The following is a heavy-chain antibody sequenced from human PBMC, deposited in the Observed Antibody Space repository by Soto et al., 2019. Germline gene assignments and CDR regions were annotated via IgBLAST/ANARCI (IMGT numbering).Heavy chain of an antibody. CDR1: GFTFSSYA. D-gene: IGHD6-19*01. CDR3: AKVFYSSGRGGAFDI. V-gene: IGHV3-23*01. Sequence: GGSLRLSCAASGFTFSSYAMSWVRQAPGKGLEWVSAISGSGGSTYYADSVKGRFTISRDNSKNTLDLQMNSLRAEDTAVYYCAKVFYSSGRGGAFDIWGQGTMVTVSS. J-gene: IGHJ3*02. CDR2: ISGSGGST.